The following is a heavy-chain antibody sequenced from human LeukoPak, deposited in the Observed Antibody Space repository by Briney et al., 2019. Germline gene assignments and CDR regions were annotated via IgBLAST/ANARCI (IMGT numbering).Heavy chain of an antibody. J-gene: IGHJ4*02. Sequence: GGSLRLSCAASGFTFSSYAMSWVRQAPGKGLEWVSAISGSGGSTYYADSVKGRFTISRDNSKNTLYLQMNSLRAEDTAVYYCAKDGFKGVVVVVAEYYFDYWGQGTLVTVSS. CDR2: ISGSGGST. CDR1: GFTFSSYA. V-gene: IGHV3-23*01. CDR3: AKDGFKGVVVVVAEYYFDY. D-gene: IGHD2-15*01.